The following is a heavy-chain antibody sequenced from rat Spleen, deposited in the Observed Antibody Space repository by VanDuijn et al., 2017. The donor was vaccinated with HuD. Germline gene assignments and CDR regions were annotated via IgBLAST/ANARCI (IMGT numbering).Heavy chain of an antibody. V-gene: IGHV5-7*01. CDR1: GFTFSDYN. J-gene: IGHJ3*01. CDR3: ARPDYGYPFAY. D-gene: IGHD1-7*01. Sequence: EVQLVDSGGGLVQPGRSLKLSCVASGFTFSDYNMAWVRQAPKKGLEWVASISYDGSSTYYRDSLKGRLTISRDNEKNTLYLQMDSLRSEDTATYYCARPDYGYPFAYWGQGTLVTVSS. CDR2: ISYDGSST.